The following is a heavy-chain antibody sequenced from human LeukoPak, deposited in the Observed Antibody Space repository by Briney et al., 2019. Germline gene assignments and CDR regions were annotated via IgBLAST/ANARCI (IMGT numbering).Heavy chain of an antibody. V-gene: IGHV1-18*01. CDR1: GYTFTSYG. J-gene: IGHJ5*02. CDR2: ISAYNGNT. Sequence: GASVKVSCKASGYTFTSYGISWVRQAPGQGLEWMGWISAYNGNTNYAQKLKGRVTMTTDTSKSTAYMELRSLRSDDTAVYYCARDSSGWTQNWFDPWGQGTLVTVSS. CDR3: ARDSSGWTQNWFDP. D-gene: IGHD6-19*01.